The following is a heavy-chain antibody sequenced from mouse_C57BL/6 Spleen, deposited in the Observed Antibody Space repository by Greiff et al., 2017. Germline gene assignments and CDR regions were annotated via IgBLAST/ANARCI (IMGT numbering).Heavy chain of an antibody. CDR3: ARGGIITTVVPYAMDY. CDR2: INPNKGGT. CDR1: GYTFTDYY. D-gene: IGHD1-1*01. Sequence: VQLQQSGPELVKPGASVKISCKASGYTFTDYYMNWVKQSHGKSLEWIGDINPNKGGTSYNQKFKGKATLTVDKSSSTAYMELRSLTSEDSAVYYCARGGIITTVVPYAMDYWGQGTSVTVSS. V-gene: IGHV1-26*01. J-gene: IGHJ4*01.